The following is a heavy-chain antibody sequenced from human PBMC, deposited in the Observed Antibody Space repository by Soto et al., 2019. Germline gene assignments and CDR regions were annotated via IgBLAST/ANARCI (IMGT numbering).Heavy chain of an antibody. J-gene: IGHJ6*02. CDR2: MNPNSGNT. CDR3: ARGGSASGGYYYYVMDV. V-gene: IGHV1-8*01. Sequence: ASVKGSCKASGYTFTSYDIDWVRQATGQGLEWMGWMNPNSGNTGYAQKFQGRVTMTRNTSISTAYMELSSLRSEDTAVYYCARGGSASGGYYYYVMDVWGQGTTVTVSS. CDR1: GYTFTSYD.